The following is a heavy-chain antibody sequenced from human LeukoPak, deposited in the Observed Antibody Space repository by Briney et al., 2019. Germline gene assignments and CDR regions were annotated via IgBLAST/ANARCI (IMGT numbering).Heavy chain of an antibody. J-gene: IGHJ6*02. D-gene: IGHD4/OR15-4a*01. Sequence: PGGSLRLSCAASGFTSSSYAMSWVRQAPGKGLEWVSAISGSGGSTYYADSVKGRFTISRDNSKNTLYLQMNSLRAEDTAVYYCAKDHLTTEYYYYGMDVWGQGTTVTVSS. CDR3: AKDHLTTEYYYYGMDV. V-gene: IGHV3-23*01. CDR1: GFTSSSYA. CDR2: ISGSGGST.